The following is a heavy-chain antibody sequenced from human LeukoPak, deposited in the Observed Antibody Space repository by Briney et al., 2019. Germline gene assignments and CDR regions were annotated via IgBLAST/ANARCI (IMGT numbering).Heavy chain of an antibody. D-gene: IGHD3-10*01. V-gene: IGHV1-18*01. CDR3: ARDLVDMVRGVIIQYFDY. CDR2: ISAYNGNT. J-gene: IGHJ4*02. Sequence: ASVTVSCKASGYTFTSYGISWVRQAPGQGLEWMGWISAYNGNTNYAQKLQGRVTMTTDTSTSTAYMELRSLRSDDTAVYYCARDLVDMVRGVIIQYFDYWGQGTLVTVSS. CDR1: GYTFTSYG.